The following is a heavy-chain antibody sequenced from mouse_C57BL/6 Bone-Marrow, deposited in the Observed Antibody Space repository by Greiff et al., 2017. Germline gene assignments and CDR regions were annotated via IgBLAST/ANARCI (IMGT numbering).Heavy chain of an antibody. CDR2: INPSNGGT. J-gene: IGHJ2*01. CDR3: ARIYYYGSTFYFDY. CDR1: GYTFTSYW. D-gene: IGHD1-1*01. Sequence: QVHVKQSGTELVKPGASVKLSCKASGYTFTSYWMHWVKQRPGQGLEWIGNINPSNGGTNYNEKFKSKATLTVDKSSSTAYMQLSSLTSEDSAVYYCARIYYYGSTFYFDYWGQGTTLTVSS. V-gene: IGHV1-53*01.